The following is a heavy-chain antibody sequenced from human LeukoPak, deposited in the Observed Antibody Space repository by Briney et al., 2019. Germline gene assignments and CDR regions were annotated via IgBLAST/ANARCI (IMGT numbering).Heavy chain of an antibody. CDR2: IYYSGST. J-gene: IGHJ4*02. CDR1: GDSISTYY. CDR3: ARADSSNWYDSRGYFDY. V-gene: IGHV4-59*01. Sequence: SETLSLTCTVSGDSISTYYWSWIRQPPGKGLEWIGYIYYSGSTNYNPSLKSRVTISVDTSKNQFSLKLNSVTAADTAVYYCARADSSNWYDSRGYFDYWGQGTLVTVSS. D-gene: IGHD1-1*01.